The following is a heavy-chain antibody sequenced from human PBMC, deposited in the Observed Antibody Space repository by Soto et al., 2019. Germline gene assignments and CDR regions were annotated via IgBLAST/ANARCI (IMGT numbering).Heavy chain of an antibody. Sequence: GGSLRLSCAASGFTFSSYWMSWVRQAPGKGLEWVANIKQDGSEKYYVDSVKGRFTISRDNAKNSLYLQMNSLRAEDTAVYYCARDGRISWDGYYFDYWGQGTLVTVSS. V-gene: IGHV3-7*01. CDR1: GFTFSSYW. CDR3: ARDGRISWDGYYFDY. CDR2: IKQDGSEK. J-gene: IGHJ4*02. D-gene: IGHD1-26*01.